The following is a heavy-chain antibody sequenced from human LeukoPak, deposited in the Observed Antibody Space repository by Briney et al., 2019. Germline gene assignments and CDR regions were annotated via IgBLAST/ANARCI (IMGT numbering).Heavy chain of an antibody. Sequence: SETLSLTCTVSGGSMSSYYWSWIRQSPGKGLEWVGYISYSGTTNYNPSLKSRVTISLGTSKNRFSLNLTSVTAADTAVYYCARHPDYYDSSGYADYYYGMDVWGQGTTVTVSS. CDR1: GGSMSSYY. CDR3: ARHPDYYDSSGYADYYYGMDV. D-gene: IGHD3-22*01. V-gene: IGHV4-59*08. J-gene: IGHJ6*02. CDR2: ISYSGTT.